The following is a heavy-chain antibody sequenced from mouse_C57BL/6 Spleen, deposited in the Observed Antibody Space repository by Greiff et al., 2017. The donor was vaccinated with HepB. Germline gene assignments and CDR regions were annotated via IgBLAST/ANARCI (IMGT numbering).Heavy chain of an antibody. J-gene: IGHJ3*01. CDR3: ASGDSWFAY. V-gene: IGHV3-6*01. Sequence: EVKLMESGPGLVKPSQSLSLTCSVTGYSITSGYYWNWIRQLPGNKLEWMGYISYDGSNNYNPSFKNRISITLDTSKNQFFLKLNSVTTEDTATYYCASGDSWFAYWGQGTLVTVSA. D-gene: IGHD3-3*01. CDR2: ISYDGSN. CDR1: GYSITSGYY.